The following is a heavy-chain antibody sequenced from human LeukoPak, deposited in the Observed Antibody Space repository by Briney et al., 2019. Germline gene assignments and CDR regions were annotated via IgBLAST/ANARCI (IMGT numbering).Heavy chain of an antibody. V-gene: IGHV1-69*05. CDR2: IIPIFGTA. CDR1: GGTFSSYA. CDR3: ARLGQEYYYYYYMDV. J-gene: IGHJ6*03. Sequence: ASVKVSCKASGGTFSSYAISWVRQAPGQGLEWMGGIIPIFGTANYAQKFQGRVTITTDESTSTAYMELSSLRSEDTAVYYCARLGQEYYYYYYMDVWGKGTTVTVSS.